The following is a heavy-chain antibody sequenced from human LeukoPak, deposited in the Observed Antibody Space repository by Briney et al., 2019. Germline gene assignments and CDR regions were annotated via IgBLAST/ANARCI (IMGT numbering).Heavy chain of an antibody. CDR3: AGNGAMVRGAPDAFDI. Sequence: ASVKVSCKASGYTFTSYAMHWVRQAPGQRLEWMGWINAGNGNTKYSQKFQGRVTITRDTSASTAYMELSSLRSEDTAVYYCAGNGAMVRGAPDAFDIWGQGTMVTVSS. CDR2: INAGNGNT. J-gene: IGHJ3*02. V-gene: IGHV1-3*01. CDR1: GYTFTSYA. D-gene: IGHD3-10*01.